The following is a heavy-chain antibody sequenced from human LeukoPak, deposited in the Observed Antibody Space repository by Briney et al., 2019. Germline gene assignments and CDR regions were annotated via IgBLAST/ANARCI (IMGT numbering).Heavy chain of an antibody. V-gene: IGHV1-69*13. J-gene: IGHJ4*02. CDR3: ARDDPLYSSGWYPLDY. Sequence: SVKVSCKASGGTFSSYAISWVRQAPGQGLEWMGGIIPIFGIANYARKFQGRVTITADESTSTAYMELSSLRSEDTAVYYCARDDPLYSSGWYPLDYWGQGTLVTVSS. CDR1: GGTFSSYA. CDR2: IIPIFGIA. D-gene: IGHD6-19*01.